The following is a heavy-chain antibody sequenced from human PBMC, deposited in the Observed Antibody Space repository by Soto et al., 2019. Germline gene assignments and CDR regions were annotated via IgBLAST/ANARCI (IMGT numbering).Heavy chain of an antibody. CDR1: GFTFSNAW. D-gene: IGHD6-6*01. CDR2: IKSKTDGGTT. CDR3: TGSSPVRRLDY. V-gene: IGHV3-15*01. J-gene: IGHJ4*02. Sequence: LRLSCAASGFTFSNAWMSWVRQAPGKGLEWVGRIKSKTDGGTTDYAAPVKGRFTISRDDSKNTLYLQMNSLKTEDTAVYYCTGSSPVRRLDYWGQGTLVTVSS.